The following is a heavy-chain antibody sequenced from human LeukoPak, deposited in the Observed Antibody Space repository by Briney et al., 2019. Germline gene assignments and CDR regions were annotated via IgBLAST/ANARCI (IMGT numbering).Heavy chain of an antibody. CDR1: GFTFSNYA. CDR3: ARAVDYSNYEFDY. J-gene: IGHJ4*02. CDR2: ISRTSNYI. Sequence: GGSLRLSCAASGFTFSNYAMSWVRQAPGKGLEWVSSISRTSNYIYYADSVKGRFTISRDNAKNSLYLQMNSLRAEDTAVYYCARAVDYSNYEFDYWGQGTLVTVSS. V-gene: IGHV3-21*01. D-gene: IGHD4-11*01.